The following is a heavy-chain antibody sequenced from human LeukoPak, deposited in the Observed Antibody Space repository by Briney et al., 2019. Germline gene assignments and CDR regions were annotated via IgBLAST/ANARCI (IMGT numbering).Heavy chain of an antibody. CDR3: ARVGYVWGSYRYTFDY. V-gene: IGHV4-59*01. D-gene: IGHD3-16*02. CDR1: GGSISSYY. Sequence: PSETLSLTCTVSGGSISSYYWSWIRQPPGKGLEWIRYIYYSGSTNYNPSLKSRVTISVDTSKNQFSLKLSSVTAADTAVYYCARVGYVWGSYRYTFDYWGQGTLVTVSS. J-gene: IGHJ4*02. CDR2: IYYSGST.